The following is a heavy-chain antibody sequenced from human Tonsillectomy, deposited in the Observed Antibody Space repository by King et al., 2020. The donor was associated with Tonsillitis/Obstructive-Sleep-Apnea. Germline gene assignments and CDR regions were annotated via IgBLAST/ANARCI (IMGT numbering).Heavy chain of an antibody. J-gene: IGHJ6*02. V-gene: IGHV3-33*01. CDR3: ARDLIGGNYYDSSGPTATLFYYGMDV. CDR1: GFTFSSYG. D-gene: IGHD3-22*01. Sequence: VQLVESGGGVVQPGRSLRLSCAASGFTFSSYGMHWVRQAPGKGLEWVAVIWYDGSNKYYADSVKGRFTISRDNSKNTLYLQMNSLRAEDTAVYYCARDLIGGNYYDSSGPTATLFYYGMDVWGQGTTVTVSS. CDR2: IWYDGSNK.